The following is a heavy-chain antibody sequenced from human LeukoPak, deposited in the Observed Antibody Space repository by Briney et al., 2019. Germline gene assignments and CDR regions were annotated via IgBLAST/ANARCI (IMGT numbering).Heavy chain of an antibody. Sequence: PGGSLRLSCAASGFTFSSYEMNWVRQAPGKGLEWVSYISSSGSTIYYADSVKGRFTISRDNAKNSLYPQMNSLRAEDTAVYYCARDQQPRDYGDYTDYYYYGMDVWGQGTTVTVSS. D-gene: IGHD4-17*01. V-gene: IGHV3-48*03. CDR2: ISSSGSTI. CDR1: GFTFSSYE. J-gene: IGHJ6*02. CDR3: ARDQQPRDYGDYTDYYYYGMDV.